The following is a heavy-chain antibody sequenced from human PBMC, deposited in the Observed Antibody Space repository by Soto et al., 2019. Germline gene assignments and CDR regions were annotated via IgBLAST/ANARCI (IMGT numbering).Heavy chain of an antibody. D-gene: IGHD3-22*01. CDR1: GGSINSAYY. CDR2: IYYSGST. Sequence: QLQLQESGPGLVKPSETLSLTCAVSGGSINSAYYWGWIRQPPGKGLEWIGSIYYSGSTSYNPSLKSRVTISADTSKNQFSLNLNSVTAADTAVFYCARPYRSGCYLGFDFWGLGILVTVSA. V-gene: IGHV4-39*01. J-gene: IGHJ4*02. CDR3: ARPYRSGCYLGFDF.